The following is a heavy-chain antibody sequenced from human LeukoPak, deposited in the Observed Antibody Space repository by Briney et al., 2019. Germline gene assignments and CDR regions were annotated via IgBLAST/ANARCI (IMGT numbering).Heavy chain of an antibody. CDR3: ARDYYDNSGYSRVFGY. CDR1: GGSISSYY. J-gene: IGHJ4*02. V-gene: IGHV4-59*01. Sequence: SETLSLTCTVSGGSISSYYWSWIRQPPGKGLEWIGYIYYSGSTNYNPSLKSRVTISVDTSKNQFPLKLSSVTAADTAVYYCARDYYDNSGYSRVFGYWGQGTLVTVSS. CDR2: IYYSGST. D-gene: IGHD3-22*01.